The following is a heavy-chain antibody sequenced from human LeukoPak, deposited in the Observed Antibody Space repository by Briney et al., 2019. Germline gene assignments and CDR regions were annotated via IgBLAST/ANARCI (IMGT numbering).Heavy chain of an antibody. V-gene: IGHV3-23*01. CDR2: ISGSGGST. J-gene: IGHJ6*02. CDR1: GFTFSSYA. CDR3: AKGYSLYYDILTGYYAPYYYYYGMDV. D-gene: IGHD3-9*01. Sequence: GGSLRLSCAASGFTFSSYAMSWVRQAPGKGLEWASAISGSGGSTYYADSVKGRFTISRDNSKNTLYLQMNSLRAEDTAVYYCAKGYSLYYDILTGYYAPYYYYYGMDVWGQGTTVTVSS.